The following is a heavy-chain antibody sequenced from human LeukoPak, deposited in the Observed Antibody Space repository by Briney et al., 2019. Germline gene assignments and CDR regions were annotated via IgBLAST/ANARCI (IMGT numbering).Heavy chain of an antibody. J-gene: IGHJ3*02. CDR1: GGTFSSYA. Sequence: GSSVKVSCKASGGTFSSYAISWVRQAPGQGLEWMGGIIPIFGTANYAQKFQGRVTITTDESTSTAYMELSSLRSEDTAVYYCARGTEGPRHRGDAFDIWGQGTMVTVSS. CDR3: ARGTEGPRHRGDAFDI. CDR2: IIPIFGTA. V-gene: IGHV1-69*05.